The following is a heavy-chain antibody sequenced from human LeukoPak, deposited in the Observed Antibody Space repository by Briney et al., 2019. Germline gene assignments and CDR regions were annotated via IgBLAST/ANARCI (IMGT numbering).Heavy chain of an antibody. J-gene: IGHJ4*02. V-gene: IGHV3-21*01. Sequence: GGSLRLSCAASGFTFSSYSMNWVRQAPGKGLEWVSSISSSSSYIYYADSVKGRFTISRDNAKNSLYLQMNSLRAEDTAVYYCARGARGSGTASDYWGQGTLVTVSS. D-gene: IGHD3-10*01. CDR2: ISSSSSYI. CDR1: GFTFSSYS. CDR3: ARGARGSGTASDY.